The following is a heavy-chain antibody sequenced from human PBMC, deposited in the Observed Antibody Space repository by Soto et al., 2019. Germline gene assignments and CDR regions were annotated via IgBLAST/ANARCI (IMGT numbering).Heavy chain of an antibody. Sequence: GASVKVSCKASGYTFTSYAMHWVRQAPGQRLEWMGWINAGNGNTKYSQKFQGRVTITRDTSASTAYMELSSLRSEDTAVYYCARDIVVVPAAMVEAFDIWGQGTMVTVS. CDR2: INAGNGNT. D-gene: IGHD2-2*01. J-gene: IGHJ3*02. CDR3: ARDIVVVPAAMVEAFDI. V-gene: IGHV1-3*01. CDR1: GYTFTSYA.